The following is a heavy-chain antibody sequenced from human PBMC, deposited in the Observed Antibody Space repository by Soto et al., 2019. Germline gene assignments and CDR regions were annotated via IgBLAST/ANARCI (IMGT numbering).Heavy chain of an antibody. CDR3: AREMSDYDILTGYYNNWFDP. Sequence: SVKVSCKASGGTFSSYAISWVRQAPGQGLEWMGGIIPIFGTANYAQKFQGRVTITADKSTSTAYMELSSLRSEDTDVYYCAREMSDYDILTGYYNNWFDPWGQGTLVTVSS. CDR2: IIPIFGTA. J-gene: IGHJ5*02. V-gene: IGHV1-69*06. CDR1: GGTFSSYA. D-gene: IGHD3-9*01.